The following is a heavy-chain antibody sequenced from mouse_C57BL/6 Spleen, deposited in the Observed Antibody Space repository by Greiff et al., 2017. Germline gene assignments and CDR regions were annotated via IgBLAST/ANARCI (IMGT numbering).Heavy chain of an antibody. D-gene: IGHD1-1*01. CDR2: IHPTSGST. CDR3: ARRGITTVVADY. J-gene: IGHJ2*01. Sequence: VQLQQPGAELVKPGASVKLSCKASGYTFTSYWMHWVKQRPGQGLEWIGMIHPTSGSTNYNEKFKSKATLTVDKSSSTAYMQLSSLTSEDSAVYYCARRGITTVVADYWGQGTTLTVSS. CDR1: GYTFTSYW. V-gene: IGHV1-64*01.